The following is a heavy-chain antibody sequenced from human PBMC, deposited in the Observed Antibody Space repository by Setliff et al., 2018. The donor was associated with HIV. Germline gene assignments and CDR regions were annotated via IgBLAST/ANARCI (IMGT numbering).Heavy chain of an antibody. Sequence: GGSLRLSCAASGFTFSGSAMHWVRQASGKGLEWVGRIRSKANSYATTYAASVKGRFTISRDDSKNTAYLQVNSLKTEDTAVYYCVSYGDSPHYYYYMDVWGKGTTVTVSS. D-gene: IGHD5-12*01. CDR2: IRSKANSYAT. CDR3: VSYGDSPHYYYYMDV. J-gene: IGHJ6*03. CDR1: GFTFSGSA. V-gene: IGHV3-73*01.